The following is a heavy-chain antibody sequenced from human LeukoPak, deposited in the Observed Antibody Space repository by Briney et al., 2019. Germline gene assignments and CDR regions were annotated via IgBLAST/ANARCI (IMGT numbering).Heavy chain of an antibody. CDR1: GGTFSSYA. D-gene: IGHD3-22*01. CDR2: IIPILGIA. Sequence: GASVKVSCKASGGTFSSYAISWVRQAPGQGLEWMGRIIPILGIANYAQKFQGRVTITADKSTSTAYMELSSLRSEDTAVYYCASTYYYDSSGYYCVYFDYWGQGTLVTVSS. CDR3: ASTYYYDSSGYYCVYFDY. J-gene: IGHJ4*02. V-gene: IGHV1-69*04.